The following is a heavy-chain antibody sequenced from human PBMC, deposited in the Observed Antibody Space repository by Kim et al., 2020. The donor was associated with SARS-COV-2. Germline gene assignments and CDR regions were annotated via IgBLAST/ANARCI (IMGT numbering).Heavy chain of an antibody. CDR2: ISSSGDST. CDR3: VRDAIGLDY. CDR1: GFTLSSHT. J-gene: IGHJ4*02. V-gene: IGHV3-64D*09. Sequence: GGSLRLSCSASGFTLSSHTMHWVRQAPGKGLEFVSAISSSGDSTYYADSVKGRFTISRDISKNTLYLQISSLRPEDTAMYYCVRDAIGLDYWGQGTLVTASS.